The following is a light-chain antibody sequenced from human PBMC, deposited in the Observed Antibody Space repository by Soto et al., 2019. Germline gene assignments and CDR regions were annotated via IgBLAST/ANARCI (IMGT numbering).Light chain of an antibody. V-gene: IGKV3-15*01. CDR3: QQYNRWPPYT. CDR2: GAS. CDR1: QNVYTN. J-gene: IGKJ2*01. Sequence: ETVMTQSPATLSVSPGETATLSCRASQNVYTNLAWYQQKPGQAPRLVLYGASTRATGVPARFSGSGSGTEFTLTISSLQSEGFAVYYCQQYNRWPPYTFGQGTKVDIK.